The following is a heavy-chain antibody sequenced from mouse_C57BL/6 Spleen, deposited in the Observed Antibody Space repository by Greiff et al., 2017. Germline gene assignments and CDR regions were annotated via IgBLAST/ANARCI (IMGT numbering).Heavy chain of an antibody. CDR1: GFTFSDYG. CDR2: ISSGSSTI. CDR3: ARPDYYGSSYYDAMDY. Sequence: EVQGVESGGGLVKPGGSLKLSCAASGFTFSDYGMHWVRQAPEKGLEWVAYISSGSSTIYYADTVKGRFTISRDNAKNTLFLQMTSLRSEDTAMYYCARPDYYGSSYYDAMDYWGQGTSVTVSS. V-gene: IGHV5-17*01. D-gene: IGHD1-1*01. J-gene: IGHJ4*01.